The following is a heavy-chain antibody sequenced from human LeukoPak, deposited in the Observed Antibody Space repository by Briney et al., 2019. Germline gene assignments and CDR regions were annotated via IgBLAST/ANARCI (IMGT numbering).Heavy chain of an antibody. CDR3: AREALNMYYGMDV. CDR2: ISSSSTYI. Sequence: GGSLRLSCAASGFTFSSFSMNWVRQAPGKGLEWVSSISSSSTYIYYADSVKGRFTISRDNAKNSLSLQMNSLRAEDTAVYYCAREALNMYYGMDVWGQGTTITVSS. CDR1: GFTFSSFS. J-gene: IGHJ6*02. V-gene: IGHV3-21*01. D-gene: IGHD1/OR15-1a*01.